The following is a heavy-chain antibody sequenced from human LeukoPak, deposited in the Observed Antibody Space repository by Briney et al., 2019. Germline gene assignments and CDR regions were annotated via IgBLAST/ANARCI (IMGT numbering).Heavy chain of an antibody. V-gene: IGHV4-59*12. D-gene: IGHD6-13*01. J-gene: IGHJ4*02. CDR1: GGSISSYY. Sequence: SETLSLTCTVYGGSISSYYWSWIRQPPGKGLEWIGSSYYSGSTYYNPSLKSRVTISVDTSKNQFSLKLGSVTAADTAMYYCARGRQQMVLGTDYWGQGTLVTVSS. CDR2: SYYSGST. CDR3: ARGRQQMVLGTDY.